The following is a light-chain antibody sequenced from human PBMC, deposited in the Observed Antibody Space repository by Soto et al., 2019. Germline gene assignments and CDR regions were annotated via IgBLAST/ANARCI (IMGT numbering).Light chain of an antibody. Sequence: QSVLTHPPSASGTPGQRVTFSCSGSRSNIGSNTVNWYQHLPGTAPKFLIYSNDQRPSGVPDRFSGSKSGTSASLAISGLQSEDEADYCCATWDDSLDGPLFGGGTKLTVL. V-gene: IGLV1-44*01. CDR2: SND. J-gene: IGLJ2*01. CDR3: ATWDDSLDGPL. CDR1: RSNIGSNT.